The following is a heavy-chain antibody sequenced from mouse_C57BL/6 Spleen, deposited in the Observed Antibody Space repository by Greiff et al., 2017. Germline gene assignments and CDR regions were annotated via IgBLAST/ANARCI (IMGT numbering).Heavy chain of an antibody. D-gene: IGHD2-2*01. Sequence: VQLQQSGAELVRPGASVKLSCTASGFNIKDDYMHWVKQRPEQGLEWIGWIVPENGDTEYASKFQGKTTITADTTTNTAYLQLSRLTSEDTAVYYCTTVRSMDYWGQGTSVTVSS. CDR1: GFNIKDDY. V-gene: IGHV14-4*01. J-gene: IGHJ4*01. CDR2: IVPENGDT. CDR3: TTVRSMDY.